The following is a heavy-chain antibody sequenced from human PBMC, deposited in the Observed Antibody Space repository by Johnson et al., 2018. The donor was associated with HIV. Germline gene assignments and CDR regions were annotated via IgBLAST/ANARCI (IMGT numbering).Heavy chain of an antibody. Sequence: VQLVESGGGVVQPGRSLRLSCAASAFTFSSYWMSWVRQAPGKGLEWVANIKQDGSEKYYVDSVKGRFTISRDNSKNTRYLQMNSLRVENTALDNYAKDLGDASGDTHDAFEIWGQGTMDTVAS. V-gene: IGHV3-7*01. CDR1: AFTFSSYW. CDR2: IKQDGSEK. J-gene: IGHJ3*02. D-gene: IGHD3-16*01. CDR3: AKDLGDASGDTHDAFEI.